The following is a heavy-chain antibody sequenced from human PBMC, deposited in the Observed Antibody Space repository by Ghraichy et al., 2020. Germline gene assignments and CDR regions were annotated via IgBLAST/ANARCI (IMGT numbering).Heavy chain of an antibody. CDR3: ASPPAYDSSGYYYFDY. Sequence: SKTLSLTCTVSGGSISTSNYYWGWIRQPPGKGLEWIGSIYYNGRTFYNPSLKSRVTISVDTSKNQFSLKLSSVTAADTAIYYCASPPAYDSSGYYYFDYWGQGSLVTVSS. V-gene: IGHV4-39*01. J-gene: IGHJ4*02. CDR2: IYYNGRT. CDR1: GGSISTSNYY. D-gene: IGHD3-22*01.